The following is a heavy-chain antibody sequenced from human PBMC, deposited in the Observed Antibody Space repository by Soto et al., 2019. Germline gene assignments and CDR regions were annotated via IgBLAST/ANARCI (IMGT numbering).Heavy chain of an antibody. J-gene: IGHJ4*02. CDR1: GYSFTNYW. D-gene: IGHD1-7*01. CDR2: TYPGDSET. Sequence: PGESLKISCKGSGYSFTNYWIGWVRQMPGKGLEWMGITYPGDSETKYSPSFQGQVTISADKSITTAYLQWSSLKASDTAMYYCARQGELLPAADYWGQGTLVTVSS. V-gene: IGHV5-51*01. CDR3: ARQGELLPAADY.